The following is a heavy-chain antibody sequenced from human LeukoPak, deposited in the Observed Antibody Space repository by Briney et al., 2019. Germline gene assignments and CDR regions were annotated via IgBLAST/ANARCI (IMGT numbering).Heavy chain of an antibody. CDR3: ASMLGWLVH. Sequence: PSETLSLTCTVSGGSISSYYWSWIRQPPGKGLEWIGNIYYSGSTNYNPSLKSRVTISVDTSKNQFSLKLSSVTAADTAVYYCASMLGWLVHWGQGTLVTVSS. D-gene: IGHD6-19*01. CDR2: IYYSGST. CDR1: GGSISSYY. V-gene: IGHV4-59*12. J-gene: IGHJ4*02.